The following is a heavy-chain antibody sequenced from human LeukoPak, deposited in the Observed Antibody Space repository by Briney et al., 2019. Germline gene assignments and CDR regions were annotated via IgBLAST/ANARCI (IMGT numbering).Heavy chain of an antibody. V-gene: IGHV4-59*01. Sequence: PSSPLSFSCTAAGGFISCYYGSWIRQPPGKGLGWVGYIYYSGSTNYNPSLKSRVTISVDTSKNQFSLKLSSVTAADTAVYYCARANGGLDYWGQGTLVTVSS. CDR1: GGFISCYY. CDR3: ARANGGLDY. CDR2: IYYSGST. D-gene: IGHD2-8*01. J-gene: IGHJ4*02.